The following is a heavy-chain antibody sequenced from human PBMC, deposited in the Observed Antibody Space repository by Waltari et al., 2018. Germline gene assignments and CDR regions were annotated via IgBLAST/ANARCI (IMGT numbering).Heavy chain of an antibody. D-gene: IGHD5-12*01. J-gene: IGHJ3*01. V-gene: IGHV4-39*01. CDR3: ATYIGASLGTAAFDV. CDR2: LADMEAT. Sequence: GWSRQPPGQTLEWIATLADMEATYISPSLRSRVTMSRDTSGNQLSLILGSVTATDTAVYYCATYIGASLGTAAFDVWGQGTLVTVSS.